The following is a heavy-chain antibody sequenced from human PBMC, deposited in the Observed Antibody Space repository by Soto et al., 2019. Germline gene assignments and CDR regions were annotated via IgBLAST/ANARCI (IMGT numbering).Heavy chain of an antibody. CDR2: IIPIFGTA. CDR3: ARVRRYYDFWSGYYEGGDYYYGMDV. V-gene: IGHV1-69*13. CDR1: GVTFSSDA. J-gene: IGHJ6*02. D-gene: IGHD3-3*01. Sequence: AVKVSCKASGVTFSSDAISWVRQAPVQGLEWMGWIIPIFGTANYAQKFQGRVTITADESTRTAYMALSSLRSEDTAVYYCARVRRYYDFWSGYYEGGDYYYGMDVWGQGTTVPVS.